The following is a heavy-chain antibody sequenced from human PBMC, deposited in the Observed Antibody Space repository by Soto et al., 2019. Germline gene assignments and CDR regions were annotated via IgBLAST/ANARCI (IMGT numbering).Heavy chain of an antibody. V-gene: IGHV1-8*01. Sequence: QVQLVQSGAEVKKPGASVKVSCKASGYTFTSYDINWVRQATGQGLEWMGWKNPNSDNTGYAQKFQGRVTMTRNTSISTAYMELSSLRSEDSAVYYCARGSTIFGGVDPGGQGTLVTVSS. CDR2: KNPNSDNT. CDR1: GYTFTSYD. CDR3: ARGSTIFGGVDP. J-gene: IGHJ5*02. D-gene: IGHD3-3*01.